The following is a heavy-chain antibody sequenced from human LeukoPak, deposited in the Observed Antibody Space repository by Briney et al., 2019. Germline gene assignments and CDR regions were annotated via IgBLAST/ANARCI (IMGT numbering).Heavy chain of an antibody. J-gene: IGHJ4*02. CDR2: ISGSGGST. Sequence: PGGSLRLSCVASGFTFSSYAMSWVRQAPGKGLEWVSAISGSGGSTYYADSVKGRFTISRDNSKNTLYLQMNSLRAEDTAVYYCAKYSKYYYGSGSSDYWGQGTLVTVSS. CDR1: GFTFSSYA. V-gene: IGHV3-23*01. D-gene: IGHD3-10*01. CDR3: AKYSKYYYGSGSSDY.